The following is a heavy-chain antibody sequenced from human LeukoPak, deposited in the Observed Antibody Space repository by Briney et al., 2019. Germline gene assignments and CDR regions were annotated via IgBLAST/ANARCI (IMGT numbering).Heavy chain of an antibody. Sequence: SETLSLTCAVYGGSFSGYYWNWIRQPPGKGLEWIGEINHSGSTNYNPSLKSRVTISVDTSKNQFSLKLSSVTAADTAVYYCARGGAGYIYGWFDPWGQGTLVTVSS. V-gene: IGHV4-34*01. J-gene: IGHJ5*02. CDR1: GGSFSGYY. D-gene: IGHD5-24*01. CDR2: INHSGST. CDR3: ARGGAGYIYGWFDP.